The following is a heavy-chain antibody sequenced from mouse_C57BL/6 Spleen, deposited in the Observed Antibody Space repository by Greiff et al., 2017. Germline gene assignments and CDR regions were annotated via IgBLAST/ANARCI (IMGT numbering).Heavy chain of an antibody. D-gene: IGHD1-1*01. V-gene: IGHV1-80*01. CDR1: GYAFSSYW. J-gene: IGHJ4*01. CDR3: ARTDGSSAMDY. CDR2: NYPGDGDT. Sequence: QVQLKQSGAELVKPGASVKISCKASGYAFSSYWMNWVKQRPGKGLEWIGQNYPGDGDTNYNGKFKGKATLTADKSSSTAYMQLSSLTSEDSAVYFCARTDGSSAMDYWGQGTSVTVSS.